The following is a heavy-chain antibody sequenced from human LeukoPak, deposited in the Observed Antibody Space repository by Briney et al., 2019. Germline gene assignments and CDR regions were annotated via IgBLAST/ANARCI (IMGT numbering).Heavy chain of an antibody. CDR2: INSDGSST. V-gene: IGHV3-74*01. D-gene: IGHD3-10*01. CDR3: ARESLWFGEWEFDY. CDR1: GFTFSSYA. J-gene: IGHJ4*02. Sequence: GGSLRLSCAASGFTFSSYAMSWVRQAPGKGLVWVSRINSDGSSTSYADSVKGRFTISRDNAKNTLYLQMNSLRAEDTAVYYCARESLWFGEWEFDYWGQGTLVTVSS.